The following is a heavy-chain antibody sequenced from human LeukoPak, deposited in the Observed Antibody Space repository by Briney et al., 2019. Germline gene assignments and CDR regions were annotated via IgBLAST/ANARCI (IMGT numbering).Heavy chain of an antibody. V-gene: IGHV3-53*01. J-gene: IGHJ4*02. CDR2: IYSGGST. CDR1: GFTVSSNY. CDR3: AKDLYSSSWYAHLFDY. D-gene: IGHD6-13*01. Sequence: GGSLRLSCAASGFTVSSNYMSWVRQAPGKGLEWVSVIYSGGSTNYADSVKGRFTISRDNSKNTLYLQMNSLRAEDTAVYYCAKDLYSSSWYAHLFDYWGQGTLVTVSS.